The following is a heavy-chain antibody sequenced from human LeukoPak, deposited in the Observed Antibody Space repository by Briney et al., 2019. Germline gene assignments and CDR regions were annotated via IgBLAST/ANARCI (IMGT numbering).Heavy chain of an antibody. Sequence: GGPLRLSCAASKVTFSSYEMNWVRQAPGKGLEWVSYISSSGSTIYYADSVKGRFTISRDNVKKSLYLQMNSLRAEDTAVYYCARDLFLWGAFDIWGQGTMVTVSS. J-gene: IGHJ3*02. D-gene: IGHD2/OR15-2a*01. CDR3: ARDLFLWGAFDI. V-gene: IGHV3-48*03. CDR2: ISSSGSTI. CDR1: KVTFSSYE.